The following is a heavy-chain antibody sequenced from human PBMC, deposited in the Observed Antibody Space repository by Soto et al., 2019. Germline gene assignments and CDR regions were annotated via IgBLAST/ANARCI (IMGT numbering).Heavy chain of an antibody. Sequence: LRLSCAASGFTVSSNYMSWVRQAPGKGLEWVSVIYSGGSTYYADSVKGRFTISRDNSKNTLYLQMNSLRAEDTAVYYCASLIFGVVTDDAFDIWGQGTMVTVSS. D-gene: IGHD3-3*01. CDR3: ASLIFGVVTDDAFDI. CDR2: IYSGGST. CDR1: GFTVSSNY. J-gene: IGHJ3*02. V-gene: IGHV3-53*01.